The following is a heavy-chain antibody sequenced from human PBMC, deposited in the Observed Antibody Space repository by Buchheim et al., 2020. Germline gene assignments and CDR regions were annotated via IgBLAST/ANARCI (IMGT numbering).Heavy chain of an antibody. CDR3: AKDGGRGSGWVDY. CDR2: ISYDGSNK. V-gene: IGHV3-30*18. D-gene: IGHD6-19*01. CDR1: GFTFSSYG. Sequence: QVQLVESGGGVVQPGRSLRLSCAASGFTFSSYGMHWVRQAPGKGLEWVAVISYDGSNKYYADSVKGRFTISRDNSLYLQMNSLRAEDTAVYYCAKDGGRGSGWVDYWDQGTL. J-gene: IGHJ4*02.